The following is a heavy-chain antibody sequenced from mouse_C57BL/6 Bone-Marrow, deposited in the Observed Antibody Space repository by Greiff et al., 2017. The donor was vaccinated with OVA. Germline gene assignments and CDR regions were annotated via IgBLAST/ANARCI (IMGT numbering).Heavy chain of an antibody. D-gene: IGHD2-3*01. CDR1: GYSITSDY. CDR3: ASDGYHWYLDV. J-gene: IGHJ1*03. CDR2: ISYSGST. V-gene: IGHV3-8*01. Sequence: DVKLVESGPGLAKPSQTLSLTCSVTGYSITSDYWTWIRKFPGNKLEYMGYISYSGSTYYNPSLKSRITISRNTSMNLYYLQLNSVTTEDTATYCCASDGYHWYLDVWGTGTTVTVSS.